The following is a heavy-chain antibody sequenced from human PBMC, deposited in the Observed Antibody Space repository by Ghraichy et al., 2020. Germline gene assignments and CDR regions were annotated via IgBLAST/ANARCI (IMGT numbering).Heavy chain of an antibody. J-gene: IGHJ6*02. CDR3: AKDTTVTTYYYYGMDV. Sequence: GESLNISCAASGFTFSSYAMSWVRQAPGKGLEWVSAISGSGGSTYYADSVKGRFTISRDNSKNTLYLQMNSLRAEDTAVYYCAKDTTVTTYYYYGMDVWGQGTTVTVSS. CDR1: GFTFSSYA. CDR2: ISGSGGST. V-gene: IGHV3-23*01. D-gene: IGHD4-17*01.